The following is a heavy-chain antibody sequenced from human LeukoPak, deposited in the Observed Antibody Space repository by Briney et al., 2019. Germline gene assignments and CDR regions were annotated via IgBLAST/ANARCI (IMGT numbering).Heavy chain of an antibody. V-gene: IGHV1-69*13. D-gene: IGHD3-22*01. CDR1: GGGFSSYA. CDR3: ARDLHYENSGDAY. Sequence: SVKVSCKASGGGFSSYAFSWVRQAPGQGLECMGGITPIFHTAIYAQDFQDRVAITADESTSTVYMELSGLRSEDTAVYYCARDLHYENSGDAYWGQGTLVIVSS. J-gene: IGHJ4*02. CDR2: ITPIFHTA.